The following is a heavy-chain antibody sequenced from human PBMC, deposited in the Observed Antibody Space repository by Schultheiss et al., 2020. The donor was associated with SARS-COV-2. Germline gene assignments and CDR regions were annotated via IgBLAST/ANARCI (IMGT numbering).Heavy chain of an antibody. Sequence: SVKVSCKASGGTFSSYAISWVRQAPGQGLEWMGGIIPIFGTANYAQKFQGRLTITADESTSTAYMELSSLRSEDTAVYYCARTDIDSSSWLLPNFDYWGQGTLVNV. CDR2: IIPIFGTA. D-gene: IGHD6-13*01. V-gene: IGHV1-69*13. J-gene: IGHJ4*02. CDR3: ARTDIDSSSWLLPNFDY. CDR1: GGTFSSYA.